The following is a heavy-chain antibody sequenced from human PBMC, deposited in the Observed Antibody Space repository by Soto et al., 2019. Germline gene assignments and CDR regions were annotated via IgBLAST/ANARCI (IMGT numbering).Heavy chain of an antibody. V-gene: IGHV1-46*01. CDR2: INPTGGST. Sequence: GDSVKVSCKASGYSFTSYSLHWVRQAPGQGLEWMGIINPTGGSTSYAQQFQGRVTMTRDTSTSTVYVELSSLRSEDTAVYYCARESTIPLGTLFDYWGQGTLVTVSS. CDR3: ARESTIPLGTLFDY. J-gene: IGHJ4*02. CDR1: GYSFTSYS. D-gene: IGHD5-18*01.